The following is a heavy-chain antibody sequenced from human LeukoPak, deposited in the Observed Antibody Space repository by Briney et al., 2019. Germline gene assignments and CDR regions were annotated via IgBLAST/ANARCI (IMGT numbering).Heavy chain of an antibody. Sequence: PSETLSLTCTVSGGSISSSSYYWGWIRQPPGKGLEWIGSIYYSGSTYYNPSLKSRVTISVDTSKNQFSLKLSSVTAADTAVYYCTRGSQNCASASCCNFWGQGTLVTVSS. CDR3: TRGSQNCASASCCNF. V-gene: IGHV4-39*07. CDR1: GGSISSSSYY. J-gene: IGHJ4*02. D-gene: IGHD2-2*01. CDR2: IYYSGST.